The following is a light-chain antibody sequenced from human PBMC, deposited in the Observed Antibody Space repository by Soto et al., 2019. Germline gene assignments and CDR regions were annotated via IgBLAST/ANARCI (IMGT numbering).Light chain of an antibody. Sequence: QSVPTQPPSVSGAPGQRVTISCTGSSSNIGAGYDVHWYQQLPGTAPKLLIYGDNNRPSGVPDRFSSSKSGTSTSLAITGLQAEDEADYYCQSYDSRVSAVVVCGGTKLTVL. CDR3: QSYDSRVSAVV. CDR2: GDN. V-gene: IGLV1-40*01. J-gene: IGLJ2*01. CDR1: SSNIGAGYD.